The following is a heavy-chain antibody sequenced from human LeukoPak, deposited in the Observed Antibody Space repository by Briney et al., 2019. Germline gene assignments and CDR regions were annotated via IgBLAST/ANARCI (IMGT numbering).Heavy chain of an antibody. CDR2: IYYSGST. J-gene: IGHJ4*02. Sequence: PGETLSLTCTVSGGSISSYYWSWIRQPPGKGREWIGYIYYSGSTNYNPSLKSRVTISVDTSKTQFSLKLSSVTAADTAVYYCARVRPGYYYDSSGYPAGYFDYWGQGTLVTVSS. D-gene: IGHD3-22*01. CDR3: ARVRPGYYYDSSGYPAGYFDY. V-gene: IGHV4-59*01. CDR1: GGSISSYY.